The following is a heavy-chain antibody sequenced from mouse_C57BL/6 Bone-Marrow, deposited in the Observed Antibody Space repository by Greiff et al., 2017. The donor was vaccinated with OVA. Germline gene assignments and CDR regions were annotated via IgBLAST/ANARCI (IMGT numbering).Heavy chain of an antibody. CDR3: ARDWAGVYDVDY. D-gene: IGHD2-14*01. Sequence: QVQLQQSGAELARPGASVKLSCKASGYTFTSYGISWVKQRTGQGLEWIGEIYPSSGNTYYNEKFKGKATLTADKSSSTAYMELRSLTSEDSAVYFYARDWAGVYDVDYWDRGTTITVSS. CDR1: GYTFTSYG. CDR2: IYPSSGNT. J-gene: IGHJ2*01. V-gene: IGHV1-81*01.